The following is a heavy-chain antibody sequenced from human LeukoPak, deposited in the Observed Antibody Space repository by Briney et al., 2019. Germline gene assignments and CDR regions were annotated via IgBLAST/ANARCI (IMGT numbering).Heavy chain of an antibody. D-gene: IGHD2-2*02. V-gene: IGHV1-18*01. J-gene: IGHJ4*02. Sequence: AAVKVSCKASGYTFISYGISWVRQAPGQGLDWMGWICAYNGNTNYAQKLQGRVTMTTDTSTSTAYMELRSLRSDDTAVYYCARAKACSSTSCYTDYFDYWGQGTLVTVSS. CDR3: ARAKACSSTSCYTDYFDY. CDR1: GYTFISYG. CDR2: ICAYNGNT.